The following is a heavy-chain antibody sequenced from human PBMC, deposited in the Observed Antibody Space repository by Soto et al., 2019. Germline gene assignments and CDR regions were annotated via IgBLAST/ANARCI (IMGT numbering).Heavy chain of an antibody. CDR1: GFTFSSYW. CDR2: IKQDGSEK. CDR3: AREVALPGTKSELYYFDY. Sequence: GGSLRLSCAASGFTFSSYWMSWVRQAPGKGLEWVANIKQDGSEKYYVDSVKGRFTISRDNAKNSLYLQMNSLRAEDTAVYYCAREVALPGTKSELYYFDYWGQGTLVTVSS. J-gene: IGHJ4*02. V-gene: IGHV3-7*01. D-gene: IGHD1-1*01.